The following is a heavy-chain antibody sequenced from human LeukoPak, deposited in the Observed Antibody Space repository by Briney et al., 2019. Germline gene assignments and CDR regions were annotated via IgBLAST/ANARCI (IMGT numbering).Heavy chain of an antibody. CDR2: ISGSGGST. Sequence: GGSLRLSCAASGFTFSTYAMTWVRQAPGKGLEWVSSISGSGGSTYYADSVKGRFTISRDNSKNTLYLQMNSLRAEDTAVYYCTGVVGAAFDYWGQGTLVTVSS. CDR1: GFTFSTYA. D-gene: IGHD1-26*01. V-gene: IGHV3-23*01. J-gene: IGHJ4*02. CDR3: TGVVGAAFDY.